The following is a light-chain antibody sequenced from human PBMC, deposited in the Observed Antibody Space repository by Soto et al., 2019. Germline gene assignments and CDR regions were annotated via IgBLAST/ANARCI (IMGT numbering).Light chain of an antibody. J-gene: IGKJ5*01. CDR3: HQRSDWPPLT. CDR2: DAS. Sequence: IVLTQSPATLSLSPGERATLSCRASESVGNYLAWYQEKPGQSPRLLIYDASNRATGIPARFSGSGSGTDFTLTISSLEPEDSAIYYCHQRSDWPPLTFGQGTRLESK. V-gene: IGKV3-11*01. CDR1: ESVGNY.